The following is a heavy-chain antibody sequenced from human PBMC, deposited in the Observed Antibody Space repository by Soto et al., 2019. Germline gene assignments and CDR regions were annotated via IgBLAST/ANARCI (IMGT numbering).Heavy chain of an antibody. J-gene: IGHJ5*02. CDR3: ARFRDFSYWFDP. D-gene: IGHD3-3*01. CDR1: GGSITSRSYF. Sequence: KTSETLSLTCSVSGGSITSRSYFWGWIRQPPGKGLEWIGNIYYSGNTYYNPSLKSRVTISVDASQSQFSLKLTSVTAADTAVYYCARFRDFSYWFDPCGQGTQVTVSS. CDR2: IYYSGNT. V-gene: IGHV4-39*01.